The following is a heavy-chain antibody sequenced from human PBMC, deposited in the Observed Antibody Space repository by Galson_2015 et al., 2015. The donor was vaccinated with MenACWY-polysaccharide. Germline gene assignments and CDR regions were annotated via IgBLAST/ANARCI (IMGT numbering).Heavy chain of an antibody. Sequence: SVKVSCKASGYTFTTYDINWVRQATGQGLEWMGWMNPNSGNTGYAQKFQGRVTMTRNTSISTAYMELSSLRGEDTAVYYCTRGSQYSANYGGDWGQGTLVTVSS. D-gene: IGHD6-6*01. CDR1: GYTFTTYD. CDR3: TRGSQYSANYGGD. J-gene: IGHJ1*01. V-gene: IGHV1-8*01. CDR2: MNPNSGNT.